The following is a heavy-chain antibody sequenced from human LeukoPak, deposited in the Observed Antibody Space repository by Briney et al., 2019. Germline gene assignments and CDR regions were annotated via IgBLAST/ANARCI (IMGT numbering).Heavy chain of an antibody. D-gene: IGHD2/OR15-2a*01. CDR1: GFTFSSYW. J-gene: IGHJ4*02. V-gene: IGHV3-7*04. CDR2: IKQDGSEK. Sequence: TGGSLRLSCVVSGFTFSSYWMTWVRQAPGKGLEWVANIKQDGSEKYYVDSVKGRFTISRDNAKNSLYLQMNSLRAEDTAVYYCARGPTRANSSDFWGQGTLVTVSS. CDR3: ARGPTRANSSDF.